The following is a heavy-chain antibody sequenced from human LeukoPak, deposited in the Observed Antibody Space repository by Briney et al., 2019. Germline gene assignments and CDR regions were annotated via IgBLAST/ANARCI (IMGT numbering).Heavy chain of an antibody. CDR2: IKSDGNIT. CDR3: GRSGDFWSGSGVAY. V-gene: IGHV3-74*01. J-gene: IGHJ4*02. CDR1: GFTFSNYW. Sequence: GGSLRLSCAASGFTFSNYWMYWVRQAPGKXLVWVSQIKSDGNITNYADSVKGRFTISRDNAKNTLFLQMNSLRAEDTAVYYCGRSGDFWSGSGVAYWGQGTLVTVSS. D-gene: IGHD3-3*01.